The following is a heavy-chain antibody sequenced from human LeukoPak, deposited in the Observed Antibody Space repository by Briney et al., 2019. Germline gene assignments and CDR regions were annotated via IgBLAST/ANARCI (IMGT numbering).Heavy chain of an antibody. Sequence: ASVTVSCKASGYTFTGYYMHWVRQAPGQGLEWMGWINPKSGGTNYLQKFQGRVTMTRDTSISTAYMELSRLRSDDTAVYYCARATAENDYWGQGTLITVSS. CDR2: INPKSGGT. J-gene: IGHJ4*02. D-gene: IGHD1-14*01. V-gene: IGHV1-2*02. CDR3: ARATAENDY. CDR1: GYTFTGYY.